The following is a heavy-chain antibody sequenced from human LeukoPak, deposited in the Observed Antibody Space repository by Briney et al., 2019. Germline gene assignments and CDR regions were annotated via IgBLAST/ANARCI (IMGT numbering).Heavy chain of an antibody. CDR1: GYTFINYG. V-gene: IGHV1-18*01. J-gene: IGHJ4*02. Sequence: AGSVRVSCKASGYTFINYGMNWVRQARGQGLEWMGWISSYNGHTKFAQKLQARVTMTTDTPTSTAYMELRGLRSDDTAVYYCARGRDQLLFDYWGQGPLVTVSS. CDR2: ISSYNGHT. CDR3: ARGRDQLLFDY. D-gene: IGHD2-2*01.